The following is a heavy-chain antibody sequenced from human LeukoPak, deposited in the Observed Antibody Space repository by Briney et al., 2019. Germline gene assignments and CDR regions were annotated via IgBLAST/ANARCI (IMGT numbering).Heavy chain of an antibody. CDR3: ASNRYYYDSSGYILLDY. V-gene: IGHV1-2*02. J-gene: IGHJ4*02. D-gene: IGHD3-22*01. Sequence: ASVKVSCKASGYTFTGYYMHWVRQAPGQGLEWMGWINPNSGGTNYAQKFQGRVTMTRDTSISTAYMELRSLRSDDTAVYYCASNRYYYDSSGYILLDYWGQGTLVTVSS. CDR1: GYTFTGYY. CDR2: INPNSGGT.